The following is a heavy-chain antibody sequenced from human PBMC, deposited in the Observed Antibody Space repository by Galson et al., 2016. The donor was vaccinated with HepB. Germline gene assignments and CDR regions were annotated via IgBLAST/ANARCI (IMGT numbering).Heavy chain of an antibody. CDR1: GFTFSTYV. CDR2: ISDGSGTT. Sequence: SLRLSCAASGFTFSTYVMSWVRQAPGKGLEWVSLISDGSGTTYYADSVKGRFTISRDNSKNTQYLQMNSLRAEDTALYYCAKALVGATTGYFDYWGQGTLVTVSS. J-gene: IGHJ4*02. D-gene: IGHD1-26*01. CDR3: AKALVGATTGYFDY. V-gene: IGHV3-23*01.